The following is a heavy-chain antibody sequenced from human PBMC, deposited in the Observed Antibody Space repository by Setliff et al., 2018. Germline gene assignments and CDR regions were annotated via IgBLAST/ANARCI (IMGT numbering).Heavy chain of an antibody. D-gene: IGHD6-13*01. CDR3: AKRGSSSAFDY. J-gene: IGHJ4*02. V-gene: IGHV1-46*03. CDR1: GYTFTSHY. Sequence: ASVKVSCKASGYTFTSHYMHWVRQAPGLGLEWMGTINPSSGRTSYAQKFQGRVTMTTDESTSTAYMELSSLRSEDTAVYYCAKRGSSSAFDYWGQGTLVTVSS. CDR2: INPSSGRT.